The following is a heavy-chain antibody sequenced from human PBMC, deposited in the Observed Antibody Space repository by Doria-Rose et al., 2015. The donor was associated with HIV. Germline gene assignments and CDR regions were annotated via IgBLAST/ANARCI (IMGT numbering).Heavy chain of an antibody. J-gene: IGHJ4*02. D-gene: IGHD6-13*01. CDR1: GVSLSSPGMG. V-gene: IGHV2-26*01. Sequence: QVTLKESDPVLVKPTETLTLTCTVSGVSLSSPGMGVSWIRQPPGKALEWLAHTFSDDERSYKTSLESRLTISRGTSKSQVVLTMTDMDPVDTATYYCARIKSSRWYHKYYFDFWGQGTLVIVSA. CDR3: ARIKSSRWYHKYYFDF. CDR2: TFSDDER.